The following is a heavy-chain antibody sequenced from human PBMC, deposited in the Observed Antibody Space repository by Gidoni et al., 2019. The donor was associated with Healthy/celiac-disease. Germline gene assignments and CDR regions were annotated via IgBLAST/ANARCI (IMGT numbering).Heavy chain of an antibody. V-gene: IGHV3-15*07. CDR2: IKSKTDGGTT. Sequence: EVQLVESGVGLVKPGGSLRLSCAASGFTFGNSWMNWVRQAPGKGLEWVGRIKSKTDGGTTDYAAPVKGRFTISRDDSKNTLYLQMNSLKTEDTAVYYCTTEKYYDSSGYHYYFDYWGQGTLVTVSS. CDR1: GFTFGNSW. CDR3: TTEKYYDSSGYHYYFDY. J-gene: IGHJ4*02. D-gene: IGHD3-22*01.